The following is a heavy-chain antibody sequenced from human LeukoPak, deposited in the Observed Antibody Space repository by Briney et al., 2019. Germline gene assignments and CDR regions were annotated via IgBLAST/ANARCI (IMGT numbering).Heavy chain of an antibody. J-gene: IGHJ4*02. Sequence: GGSLRLSCAASGFTFSTYSMNWVRQAPGKGLEWLSYITSSSSIRYFADSVKGRFTISRDNAKNSLYLQMNSLRVEDTAVYYCARGGHYDYVWGRYRQKDGFDYWGQGTLVTVSS. D-gene: IGHD3-16*02. V-gene: IGHV3-48*01. CDR2: ITSSSSIR. CDR1: GFTFSTYS. CDR3: ARGGHYDYVWGRYRQKDGFDY.